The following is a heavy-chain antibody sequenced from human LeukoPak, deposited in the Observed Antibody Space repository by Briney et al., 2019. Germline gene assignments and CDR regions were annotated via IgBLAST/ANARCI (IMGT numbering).Heavy chain of an antibody. Sequence: PSETLSLTCTVSGGSISSYYWSWIRQPPGKGLEWIGYIYYSGSTNYNPSLKSRVTISVDTSKNQFSLKLSSVTAADTAVYYCARVKGRYDILTWGQGTLVTVSS. D-gene: IGHD3-9*01. V-gene: IGHV4-59*12. CDR2: IYYSGST. CDR1: GGSISSYY. CDR3: ARVKGRYDILT. J-gene: IGHJ4*02.